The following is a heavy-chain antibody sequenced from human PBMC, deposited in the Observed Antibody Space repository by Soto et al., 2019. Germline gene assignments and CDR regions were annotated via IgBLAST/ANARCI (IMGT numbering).Heavy chain of an antibody. CDR1: VGTFSSFG. D-gene: IGHD5-12*01. J-gene: IGHJ4*02. CDR2: IIPVFGRP. V-gene: IGHV1-69*01. Sequence: QVQLVQSGAELKKPGSSVKVSCKASVGTFSSFGISWVRQAPGQGLEWMGGIIPVFGRPNYAQRFRGRLTITADESTNTGYMELIDLRSEDTAVYYCAREGSGYNFWGQGTQVTVSS. CDR3: AREGSGYNF.